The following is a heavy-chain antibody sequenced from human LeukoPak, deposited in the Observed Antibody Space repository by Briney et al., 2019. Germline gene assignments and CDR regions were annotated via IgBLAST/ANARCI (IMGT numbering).Heavy chain of an antibody. V-gene: IGHV3-30*02. J-gene: IGHJ4*02. D-gene: IGHD6-19*01. CDR2: IRYDGSNK. CDR3: AKDQGWHACPPYDC. CDR1: GFTFSSYG. Sequence: GGSLRLSCAASGFTFSSYGMHWVRQAPGKGLEWVAFIRYDGSNKYYADSVKGRFTIYRDNSKNTVYLQMNSLRAEDTAVYYCAKDQGWHACPPYDCWGQGTLVTVSS.